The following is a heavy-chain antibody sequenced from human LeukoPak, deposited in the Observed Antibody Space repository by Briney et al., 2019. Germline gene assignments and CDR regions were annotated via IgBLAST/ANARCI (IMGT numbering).Heavy chain of an antibody. D-gene: IGHD3-16*01. J-gene: IGHJ4*02. CDR3: ARDRGSLGGFDY. Sequence: NPSETLSLTCTVSGASISSYYWSWIRQPPGKGLEWIAYIYYSGNTNYNPSLKSRVTISVDTSKNQLSLKLTSVTAADTAVYYCARDRGSLGGFDYWGQGTLVTVSS. V-gene: IGHV4-59*01. CDR2: IYYSGNT. CDR1: GASISSYY.